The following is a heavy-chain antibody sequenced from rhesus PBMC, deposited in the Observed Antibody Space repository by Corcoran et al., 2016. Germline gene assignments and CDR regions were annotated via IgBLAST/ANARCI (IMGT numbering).Heavy chain of an antibody. CDR2: FVSACDT. D-gene: IGHD5-24*01. Sequence: QVQLQESGPGLVKPSETLSLTCAVSGGSISDDYYWSGIRSWIRPPPGKGLEWIGVFFVSACDTTYPTSHKSQVTISTTPSKTPFSLRLNSVTAADTAVDSGARARYSGYTYGAYFDYWGQGVLVTVSS. CDR1: GGSISDDYYWSGI. J-gene: IGHJ4*01. V-gene: IGHV4-106*01. CDR3: ARARYSGYTYGAYFDY.